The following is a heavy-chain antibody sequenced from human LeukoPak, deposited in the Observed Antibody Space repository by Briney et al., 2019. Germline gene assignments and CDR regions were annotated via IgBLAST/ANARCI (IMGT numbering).Heavy chain of an antibody. V-gene: IGHV4-59*01. D-gene: IGHD6-13*01. J-gene: IGHJ3*02. CDR1: GGSFSGYY. CDR2: NHYSGST. Sequence: SETLSLTCAVYGGSFSGYYWSWIRQPPGKGLEWTGYNHYSGSTDYNPSLKSRVTISVDTSKNQVYLKLTYVSAADTAVYYCARLLGYSSTWDHDAFDIWGPGTVVSVSS. CDR3: ARLLGYSSTWDHDAFDI.